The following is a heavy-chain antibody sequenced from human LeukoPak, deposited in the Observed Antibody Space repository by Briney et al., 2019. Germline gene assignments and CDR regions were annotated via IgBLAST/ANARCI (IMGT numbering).Heavy chain of an antibody. J-gene: IGHJ4*02. CDR3: ARAEVAAYDY. D-gene: IGHD6-19*01. V-gene: IGHV4-34*01. Sequence: SETLSLTCAVYGGSFSGYYWSWIRQPPGKGLEWIGEINHSGSTNYNPSLKSRVTISVDTSKNQFSLKLSSVTAADTAVYYCARAEVAAYDYWGQGTLVTVS. CDR1: GGSFSGYY. CDR2: INHSGST.